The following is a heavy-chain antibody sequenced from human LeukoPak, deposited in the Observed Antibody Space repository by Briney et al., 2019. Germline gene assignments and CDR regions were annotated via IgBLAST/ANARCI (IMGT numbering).Heavy chain of an antibody. CDR3: ARAGITIFGVAHSYYYYGMDV. D-gene: IGHD3-3*01. CDR1: GGTFSSYA. CDR2: IIPIFGTA. V-gene: IGHV1-69*13. J-gene: IGHJ6*02. Sequence: SVKVSCKASGGTFSSYAISWVRQAPGQGLEWMGGIIPIFGTANYAQKFQGRVTITADESTSTAYMELSSLRSEDTAVYYCARAGITIFGVAHSYYYYGMDVWGQGTTVTVSS.